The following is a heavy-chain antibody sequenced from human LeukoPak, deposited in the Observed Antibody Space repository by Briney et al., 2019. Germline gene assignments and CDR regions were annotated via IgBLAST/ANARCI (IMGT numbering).Heavy chain of an antibody. CDR3: VRDGEGRSFDY. V-gene: IGHV4-59*12. Sequence: PSETLSLTCTVSGGSISSYYWSWIRQPPGKGLEWIGYIYYSGSTNYNPSLKSRVTISVDTSKNQFSLKVNSVTAADTAVYYCVRDGEGRSFDYWGQGTLVTVSS. D-gene: IGHD2-21*01. J-gene: IGHJ4*02. CDR2: IYYSGST. CDR1: GGSISSYY.